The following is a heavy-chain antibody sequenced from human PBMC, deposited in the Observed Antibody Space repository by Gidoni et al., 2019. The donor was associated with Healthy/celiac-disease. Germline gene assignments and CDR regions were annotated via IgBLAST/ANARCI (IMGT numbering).Heavy chain of an antibody. Sequence: QVQLVESGGGVFQPGSSLRLSCAASGVTVSSYAMHGVRQAPGKGLGWVAVISYDGSNKYYADAVKGRFTISRDNSKNTLYLQMNSLRAENTAVYYCARAPGFHWGQGTLVTVSS. CDR1: GVTVSSYA. CDR3: ARAPGFH. V-gene: IGHV3-30*04. J-gene: IGHJ4*02. CDR2: ISYDGSNK.